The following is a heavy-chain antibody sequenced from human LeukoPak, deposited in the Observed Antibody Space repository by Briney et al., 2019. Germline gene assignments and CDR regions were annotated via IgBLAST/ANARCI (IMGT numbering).Heavy chain of an antibody. CDR1: GLTFSSFG. CDR2: ICNGGGTK. D-gene: IGHD5-12*01. J-gene: IGHJ4*02. CDR3: AKARMEGYASSYLDC. Sequence: GGSLRLSCEASGLTFSSFGMHWVRQAPGKGLEWVAVICNGGGTKFYADSVKGRFTISRDNSKNTVYRQLNSLSAEDTAVYYCAKARMEGYASSYLDCWGQGTLVTVSS. V-gene: IGHV3-30*18.